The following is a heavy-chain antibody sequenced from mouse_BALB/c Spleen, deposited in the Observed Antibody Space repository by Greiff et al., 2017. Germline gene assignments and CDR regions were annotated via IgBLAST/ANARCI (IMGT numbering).Heavy chain of an antibody. J-gene: IGHJ3*01. CDR1: GFNIKDTY. Sequence: VQLQQSGAELVKPGASVKLSCTASGFNIKDTYMHWVKQRPEQGLEWIGRIDPANGNTKYDPKFQGKATITADTSSNTAYLQLSSLTSEDTAVYYCARETIYYEYDEGFAYWGQGTLVTVSA. CDR3: ARETIYYEYDEGFAY. CDR2: IDPANGNT. V-gene: IGHV14-3*02. D-gene: IGHD2-4*01.